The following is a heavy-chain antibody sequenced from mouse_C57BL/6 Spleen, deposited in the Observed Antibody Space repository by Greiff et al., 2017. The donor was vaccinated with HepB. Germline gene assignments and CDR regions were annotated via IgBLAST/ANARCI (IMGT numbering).Heavy chain of an antibody. CDR1: GFTIKNTY. D-gene: IGHD1-1*02. CDR2: IDPANGNT. CDR3: GRGGGHWFAY. Sequence: EVQLQQSVAELVRPGASVKLSCTASGFTIKNTYMHWVKQRPEQGLEWIGRIDPANGNTKYAPKFQGKATITADTSSNTAYLQLSSLTSEDTAICYCGRGGGHWFAYWGQGTLVTVSA. V-gene: IGHV14-3*01. J-gene: IGHJ3*01.